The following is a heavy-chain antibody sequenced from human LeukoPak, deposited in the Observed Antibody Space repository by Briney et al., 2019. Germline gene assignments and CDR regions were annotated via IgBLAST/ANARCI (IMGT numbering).Heavy chain of an antibody. D-gene: IGHD5-24*01. CDR1: GGSISRSNSY. V-gene: IGHV4-39*01. CDR3: ARHVNPPTVEYYFDY. J-gene: IGHJ4*02. CDR2: IYFSGST. Sequence: PSETLSLTCTVSGGSISRSNSYWGWIRQPPGKGLEWIGSIYFSGSTYYNPSLKSRVTISVDTSKNQFSLKLSSVTAADTAVYYCARHVNPPTVEYYFDYWGQGTLVTVSS.